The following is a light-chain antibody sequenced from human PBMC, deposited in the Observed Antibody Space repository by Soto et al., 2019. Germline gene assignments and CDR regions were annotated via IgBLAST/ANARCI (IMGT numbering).Light chain of an antibody. CDR3: QQYNNYPLT. Sequence: EIVMTQSPATLSVSPGERATLSCRASQSFSSNLAWYQQRSGQAPRLLIYGASTRAPGIPARFSGSGSGTEFTLTISSLQSEDFATYYCQQYNNYPLTFGGGTKVDIK. J-gene: IGKJ4*01. CDR1: QSFSSN. CDR2: GAS. V-gene: IGKV3-15*01.